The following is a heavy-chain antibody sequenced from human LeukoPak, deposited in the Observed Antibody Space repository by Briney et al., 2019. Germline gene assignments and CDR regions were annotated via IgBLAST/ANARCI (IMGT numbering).Heavy chain of an antibody. CDR1: GGSISSSSYY. CDR2: IYYSGST. D-gene: IGHD3-16*01. CDR3: ARQRFHYMDV. Sequence: SETLSLTCTVSGGSISSSSYYWGWIRQPPGKGLEWIGSIYYSGSTYYNPSLKSRVPISLDTSMNQFSLKLSSVTAADTAVYYCARQRFHYMDVWGKGTTVTISS. V-gene: IGHV4-39*01. J-gene: IGHJ6*03.